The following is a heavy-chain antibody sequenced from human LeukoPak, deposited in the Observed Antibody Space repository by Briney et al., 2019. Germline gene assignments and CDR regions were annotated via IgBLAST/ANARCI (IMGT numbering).Heavy chain of an antibody. V-gene: IGHV3-9*01. J-gene: IGHJ6*02. D-gene: IGHD5-18*01. Sequence: PGGSLRLSCAASGFTFDDYAMHWVRQAPGKGLEWVSGISWNSGSIGYADSVKGRFTISRGNAKNSLYLQMNSLRAEDTALYYCAKAGAQFRELWSNYYYYGMDVWGQGTTVTVSS. CDR3: AKAGAQFRELWSNYYYYGMDV. CDR1: GFTFDDYA. CDR2: ISWNSGSI.